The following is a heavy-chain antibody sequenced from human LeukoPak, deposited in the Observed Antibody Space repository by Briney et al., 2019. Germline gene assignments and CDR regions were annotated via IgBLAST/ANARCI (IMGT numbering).Heavy chain of an antibody. V-gene: IGHV4-34*01. D-gene: IGHD6-6*01. Sequence: SETLSLTCTVYGGSFGGYYWSWVRQPPGTGLEWIGHINDSGGTNYNPSLKSRVTISLDTSNNHFSLKMNSVTAADTAVYFCARRSAYSSSSGFNLWGQGTLVTVSS. J-gene: IGHJ4*02. CDR1: GGSFGGYY. CDR3: ARRSAYSSSSGFNL. CDR2: INDSGGT.